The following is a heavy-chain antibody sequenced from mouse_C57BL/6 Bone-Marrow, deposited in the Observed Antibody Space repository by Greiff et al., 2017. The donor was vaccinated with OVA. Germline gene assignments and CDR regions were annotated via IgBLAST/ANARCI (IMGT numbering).Heavy chain of an antibody. CDR2: ISNGGGST. CDR1: GFTFSDYY. D-gene: IGHD1-1*01. Sequence: EVKVVESGGGLVQPGGSLKLSCAASGFTFSDYYMYWVRQTPEKRLEWVAYISNGGGSTYYPDTVKGRFTISRDNAKNTLYLQMSCLKSEDTAMYYCARHYYGSSLYAMDYWGQGTSVTVSS. CDR3: ARHYYGSSLYAMDY. J-gene: IGHJ4*01. V-gene: IGHV5-12*01.